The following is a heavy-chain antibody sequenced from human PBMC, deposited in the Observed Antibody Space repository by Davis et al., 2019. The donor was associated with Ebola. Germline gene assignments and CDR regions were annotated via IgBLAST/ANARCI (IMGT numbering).Heavy chain of an antibody. CDR2: ISSSSSYI. J-gene: IGHJ4*02. V-gene: IGHV3-21*01. Sequence: GESLKISCAASGFTFSSYSMNWVRQAPGKGLEWVSSISSSSSYIYYADSVKGRFTISRDNSKSTLNLQMNSLRAEDTAVYYCAKSHSSGYFSGFDYWGQGTLVTVSS. D-gene: IGHD3-22*01. CDR3: AKSHSSGYFSGFDY. CDR1: GFTFSSYS.